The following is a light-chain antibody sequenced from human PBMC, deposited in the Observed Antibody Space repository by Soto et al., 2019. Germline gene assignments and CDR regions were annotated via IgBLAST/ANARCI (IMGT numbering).Light chain of an antibody. Sequence: EIVLTQSPGPLSSSPGERVTLSCRASQNVDSVYLTWYQQKVGQAPRLLIYGASTRASGITARFSGSGSGTEFTLTISSLQSEDFALYYCQQYNNWPKITFGQGTRLEIK. CDR1: QNVDSVY. J-gene: IGKJ5*01. CDR2: GAS. CDR3: QQYNNWPKIT. V-gene: IGKV3-15*01.